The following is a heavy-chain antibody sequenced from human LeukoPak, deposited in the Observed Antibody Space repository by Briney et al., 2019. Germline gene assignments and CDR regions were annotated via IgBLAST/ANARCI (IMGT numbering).Heavy chain of an antibody. J-gene: IGHJ2*01. CDR1: GYTFTSYY. Sequence: ASVKVSCKASGYTFTSYYMHWVRHTPGQGLDWMVIINPSSGSTSYAQKFQGRVTMTRDTSTSTVYMELSSLRSEDTAVYYCARDRPDYYHSSGYDWYFDLWGRGTLVTVSS. CDR2: INPSSGST. CDR3: ARDRPDYYHSSGYDWYFDL. D-gene: IGHD3-22*01. V-gene: IGHV1-46*01.